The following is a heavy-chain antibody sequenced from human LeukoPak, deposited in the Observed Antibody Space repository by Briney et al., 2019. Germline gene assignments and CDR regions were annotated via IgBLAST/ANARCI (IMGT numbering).Heavy chain of an antibody. D-gene: IGHD3-10*01. CDR2: ISYDGSNK. CDR3: AKADSGRDAFDI. Sequence: GGSLRLSCAASGFTFSSYGMHWVRQAPGKGLEWVAVISYDGSNKYYADSVKGRFTISRDNSKNTLYLQMNSLRAEDTAVYYCAKADSGRDAFDIWGQGTMVTVSS. CDR1: GFTFSSYG. V-gene: IGHV3-30*18. J-gene: IGHJ3*02.